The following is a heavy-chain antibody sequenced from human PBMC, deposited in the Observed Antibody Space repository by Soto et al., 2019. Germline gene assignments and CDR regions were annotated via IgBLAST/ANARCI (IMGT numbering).Heavy chain of an antibody. CDR2: IYYSGST. D-gene: IGHD6-6*01. V-gene: IGHV4-39*01. Sequence: SETLSLTCTVSGGSISSSSYYWGWIRQPPGKGLEWIGSIYYSGSTYYNPSLKSRVTISVDTSKNQFSLKLSSVTAADTAVYYCARHLFEYSSSSVGWFDPWGQGTLVTVSS. CDR3: ARHLFEYSSSSVGWFDP. CDR1: GGSISSSSYY. J-gene: IGHJ5*02.